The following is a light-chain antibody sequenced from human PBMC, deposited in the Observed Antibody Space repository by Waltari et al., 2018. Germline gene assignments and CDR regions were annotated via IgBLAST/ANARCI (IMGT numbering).Light chain of an antibody. CDR2: EGS. CDR3: SSYASSSTFVL. J-gene: IGLJ2*01. Sequence: QSALTQPASVSGSPGQSITIPCTGSSSDVGSYSFVPWYQHHPGKAPKLMIYEGSKRPSGVSNRFSGSKSGNTASLTISGLQAEDEADYYCSSYASSSTFVLFGGGTKLIVL. V-gene: IGLV2-23*03. CDR1: SSDVGSYSF.